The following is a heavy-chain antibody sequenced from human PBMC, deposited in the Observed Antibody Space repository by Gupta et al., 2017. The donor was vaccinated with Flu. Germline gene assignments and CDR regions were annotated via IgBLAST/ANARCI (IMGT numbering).Heavy chain of an antibody. Sequence: WLRQDPGQGLEWRGLINPNRGETKYGKDFQGRGTRTRDTSISKVYMERSSLRSDDKAGYYWARDGDPHVVREAKWLYQLLDWGQGTLVTVSS. V-gene: IGHV1-2*02. D-gene: IGHD3-22*01. J-gene: IGHJ4*02. CDR3: ARDGDPHVVREAKWLYQLLD. CDR2: INPNRGET.